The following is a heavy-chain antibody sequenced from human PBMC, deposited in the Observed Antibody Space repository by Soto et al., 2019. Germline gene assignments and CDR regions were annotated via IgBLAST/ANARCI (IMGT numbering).Heavy chain of an antibody. J-gene: IGHJ4*02. CDR2: ISSGGGLK. CDR3: AKETHSNGYGSYFDY. CDR1: GFTFSSYG. Sequence: PGGSLRLSCAASGFTFSSYGMHWVRQAPGKGLEWVAVISSGGGLKYDADSVKGRFTISRDNSKNTLYLQMSSLRAEDTAIYYCAKETHSNGYGSYFDYWGQGVLVTSPQ. V-gene: IGHV3-30*18. D-gene: IGHD3-22*01.